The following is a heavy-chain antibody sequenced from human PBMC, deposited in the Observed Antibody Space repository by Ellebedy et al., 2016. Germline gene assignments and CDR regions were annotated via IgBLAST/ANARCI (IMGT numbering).Heavy chain of an antibody. CDR2: IIPIFGTA. CDR3: ASRPVDILTGAVGYYMDV. CDR1: GGTFSSYA. Sequence: SVKVSXXASGGTFSSYAISWVRQAPGQGLEWMGGIIPIFGTANYAQKFQGRVTITADESTSTAYMELSSLRSEDTAVYYCASRPVDILTGAVGYYMDVWGKGTTVTVSS. D-gene: IGHD3-9*01. J-gene: IGHJ6*03. V-gene: IGHV1-69*13.